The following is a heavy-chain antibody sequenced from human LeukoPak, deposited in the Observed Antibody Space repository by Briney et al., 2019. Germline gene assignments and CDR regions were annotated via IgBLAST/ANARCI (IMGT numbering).Heavy chain of an antibody. CDR2: INQDGTEK. CDR1: GFPFSTYW. Sequence: GESLRLSCAASGFPFSTYWMSWVRQAPGKGLEWVANINQDGTEKHYVDSVKGRFTISRDYAKNSLYLQMNSLRVEDTAVYYCAKVAKYYYGPETYYFFEQWGQGTPVTASS. D-gene: IGHD3-10*01. V-gene: IGHV3-7*01. J-gene: IGHJ4*02. CDR3: AKVAKYYYGPETYYFFEQ.